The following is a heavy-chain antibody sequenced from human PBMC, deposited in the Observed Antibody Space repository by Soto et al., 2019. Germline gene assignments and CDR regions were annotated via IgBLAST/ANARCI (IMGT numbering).Heavy chain of an antibody. CDR1: GFTFSSYA. D-gene: IGHD6-19*01. V-gene: IGHV3-30-3*02. Sequence: GGSLRLSCAASGFTFSSYAMHWVRQAPGKGLEWVAVISYDGSNKYYADSVKGRFTISRDNSKNTLYLQMNSLRAEDTAVYYCAKTRVGMAVAGTGYWFDPWGQGTLVTVSS. CDR2: ISYDGSNK. CDR3: AKTRVGMAVAGTGYWFDP. J-gene: IGHJ5*02.